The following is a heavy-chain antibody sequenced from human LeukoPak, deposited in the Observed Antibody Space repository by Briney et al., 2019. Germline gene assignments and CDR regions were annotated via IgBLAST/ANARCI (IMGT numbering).Heavy chain of an antibody. D-gene: IGHD4-17*01. V-gene: IGHV4-4*07. CDR2: IYTSGST. CDR1: GGSISSYY. Sequence: SETLSLTCTVSGGSISSYYWSWIRQPAGKGLEWIGRIYTSGSTNYNPSLKSRVTMSVDTSKNQFSLKLSSVTAADTAVYYYALATVTTPASPLDYWGQGTLVTVSS. J-gene: IGHJ4*02. CDR3: ALATVTTPASPLDY.